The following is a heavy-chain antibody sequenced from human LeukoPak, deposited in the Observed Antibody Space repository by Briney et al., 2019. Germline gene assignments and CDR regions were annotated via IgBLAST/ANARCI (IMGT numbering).Heavy chain of an antibody. D-gene: IGHD5-18*01. CDR1: GFTFSDYY. CDR3: AGSADTAMVTPGEFDY. V-gene: IGHV3-11*01. J-gene: IGHJ4*02. Sequence: PGGSLRLSCAASGFTFSDYYMSWIRQAPGKGLEWVSYISSSGSTIYYADSVKGRFTISRDNAKNSLYLQMNSLRAEDTAVYYCAGSADTAMVTPGEFDYWGQGTLVTVSS. CDR2: ISSSGSTI.